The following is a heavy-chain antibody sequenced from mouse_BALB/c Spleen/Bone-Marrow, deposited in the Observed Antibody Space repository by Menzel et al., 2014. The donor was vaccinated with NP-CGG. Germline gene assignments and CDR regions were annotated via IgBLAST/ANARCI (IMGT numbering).Heavy chain of an antibody. Sequence: VQLQQSGAELARPGASVKMSCRASGYTFTTYTIHWVRQRPGQGLEWIGYINPSSGYTNYNQKFKHKATLTADKSSSTAYMQLSSLTSEDSAVYYCARRDDGYVFFDYWGQGTTLTVSS. CDR2: INPSSGYT. V-gene: IGHV1-4*01. CDR3: ARRDDGYVFFDY. CDR1: GYTFTTYT. J-gene: IGHJ2*01. D-gene: IGHD2-3*01.